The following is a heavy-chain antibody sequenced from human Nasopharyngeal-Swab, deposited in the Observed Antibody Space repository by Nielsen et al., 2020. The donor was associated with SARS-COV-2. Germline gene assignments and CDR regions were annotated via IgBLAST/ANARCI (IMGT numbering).Heavy chain of an antibody. CDR1: GYSFTSYW. V-gene: IGHV5-51*01. D-gene: IGHD3-3*01. CDR2: IYPGDSDT. Sequence: GESLKISCEGSGYSFTSYWIGWVRQMPGKGLEWMVIIYPGDSDTRYSPSFQGQVTISADKSISTAYLQSSSLKASDTAMYYCARRGRNDFWSGYWYFDLWGRGTLVTVSS. J-gene: IGHJ2*01. CDR3: ARRGRNDFWSGYWYFDL.